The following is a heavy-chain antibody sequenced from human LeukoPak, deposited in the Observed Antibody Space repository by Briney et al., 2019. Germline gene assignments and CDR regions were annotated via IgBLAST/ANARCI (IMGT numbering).Heavy chain of an antibody. V-gene: IGHV4-61*02. D-gene: IGHD5-18*01. CDR1: SGSINSGNYY. Sequence: PSETLSLTSTVSSGSINSGNYYWSWMRQPAGKGLEWIGRIYTSGSTNYNPSLTSRVTISVDTSKNQFSLKVSSVTAADTAVYYCARSSSGYSYGLGWFDPWGQGTLVTVSS. CDR2: IYTSGST. J-gene: IGHJ5*02. CDR3: ARSSSGYSYGLGWFDP.